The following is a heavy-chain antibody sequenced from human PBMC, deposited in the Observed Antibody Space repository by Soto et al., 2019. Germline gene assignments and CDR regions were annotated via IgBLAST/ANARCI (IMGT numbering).Heavy chain of an antibody. CDR2: IYYSGST. CDR3: ASGYDSAYFDY. CDR1: GGSISSYY. J-gene: IGHJ4*02. V-gene: IGHV4-59*01. D-gene: IGHD5-12*01. Sequence: SETLSLTCTVSGGSISSYYWSWIRQPPGKGLEWIGYIYYSGSTNYNPSLKSRVTISVDTSKNQFSLKLSSVTAADTAVYYCASGYDSAYFDYWGQGTLVTVSS.